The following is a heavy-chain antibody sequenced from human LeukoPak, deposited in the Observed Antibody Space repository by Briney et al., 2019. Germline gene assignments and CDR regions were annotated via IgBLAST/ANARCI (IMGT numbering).Heavy chain of an antibody. J-gene: IGHJ4*02. Sequence: PSETLSLTCTVSGGSISSSSYYWGWIRQPPGKGLEWIGSIYYSGSTYYNPSLKSRVTISVDTSKNQFSLKLSSVTAADTAVYYCARGEEEYPVDYWGQGTLVTVSS. D-gene: IGHD2/OR15-2a*01. V-gene: IGHV4-39*01. CDR3: ARGEEEYPVDY. CDR1: GGSISSSSYY. CDR2: IYYSGST.